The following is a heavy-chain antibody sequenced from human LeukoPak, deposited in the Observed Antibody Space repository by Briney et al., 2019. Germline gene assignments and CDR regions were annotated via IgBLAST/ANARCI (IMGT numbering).Heavy chain of an antibody. CDR2: IYPGDSDT. CDR3: ARRGENRFDP. V-gene: IGHV5-51*01. Sequence: GESLKISCKGSGYSFTTYGIVWVRQMPGKGLEWMGIIYPGDSDTRYSPSFQGQVTFSADNSITTAYLQWSSLKASDTAMYFCARRGENRFDPWGQGTLVTVSS. D-gene: IGHD3-10*01. CDR1: GYSFTTYG. J-gene: IGHJ5*02.